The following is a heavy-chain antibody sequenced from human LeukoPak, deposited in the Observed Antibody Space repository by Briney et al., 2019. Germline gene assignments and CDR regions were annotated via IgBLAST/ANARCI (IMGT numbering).Heavy chain of an antibody. V-gene: IGHV1-69*01. D-gene: IGHD4-11*01. CDR2: IIPIFGTA. CDR1: GGTFSSYA. J-gene: IGHJ3*02. CDR3: ARVGRGNYNAQDAFDI. Sequence: GASVKVSCTASGGTFSSYAISWVRQAPGQGLEWMGGIIPIFGTANYAQKFQGRVTITADESTSTAYMELSSLRSEDTAVYYCARVGRGNYNAQDAFDIWGQGTMVTVSS.